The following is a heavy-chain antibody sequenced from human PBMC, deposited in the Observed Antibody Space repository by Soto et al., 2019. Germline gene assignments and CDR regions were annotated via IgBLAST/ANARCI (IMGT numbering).Heavy chain of an antibody. CDR2: ISAYNGNT. CDR1: GYTFTSYG. J-gene: IGHJ6*02. CDR3: AREGPGITMVRGVIEDYYGMDV. V-gene: IGHV1-18*04. Sequence: ASVKVSCKASGYTFTSYGISWVRQAPGQGLEWMGWISAYNGNTNYAQKLQGRVTMTTDTSTSTAYMELRSLRSDDTAVYYCAREGPGITMVRGVIEDYYGMDVWGQGTTVTV. D-gene: IGHD3-10*01.